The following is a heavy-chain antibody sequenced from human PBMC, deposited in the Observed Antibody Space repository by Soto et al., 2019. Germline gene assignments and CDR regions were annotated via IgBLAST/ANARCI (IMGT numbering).Heavy chain of an antibody. CDR2: ISSSSSYI. CDR3: ARHPTLTGDGADAFDI. J-gene: IGHJ3*02. Sequence: GGSLRLSCAASGFTFSSYSMNWVRQAPGKGLEWVSSISSSSSYIYYADSVKGRFTISRDNAKNSLYLQMNSLRVEDTAVYYCARHPTLTGDGADAFDIWGQGTMVTVSS. V-gene: IGHV3-21*01. CDR1: GFTFSSYS. D-gene: IGHD7-27*01.